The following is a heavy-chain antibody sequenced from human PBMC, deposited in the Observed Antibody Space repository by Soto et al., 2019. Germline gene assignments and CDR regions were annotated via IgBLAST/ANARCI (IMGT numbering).Heavy chain of an antibody. V-gene: IGHV4-4*02. CDR3: ARSAGWYAVHS. CDR2: VFHTGTT. J-gene: IGHJ4*02. CDR1: GDSVSSPYY. D-gene: IGHD6-19*01. Sequence: QVQLQESGPGLVKPSGTLSLTCAVSGDSVSSPYYWCWVRQPPGKGLEWIGEVFHTGTTSYNPSLRRRVTISMDKSNNQFSLDLRSVTAAATAVYYCARSAGWYAVHSWGPGTLVIVSS.